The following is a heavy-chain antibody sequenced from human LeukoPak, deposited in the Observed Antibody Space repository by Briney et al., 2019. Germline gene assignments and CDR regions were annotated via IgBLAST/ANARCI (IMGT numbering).Heavy chain of an antibody. CDR3: ARLAVVGYYDSSGPLDY. CDR2: IYYSGST. Sequence: SETLSLTCTVSGGSISSYYWSWIRQPPGKGLEWIGYIYYSGSTSYNPSLKSRVTISVDKSKNQFSLKLSSVTAADTAVYYCARLAVVGYYDSSGPLDYWGQGTLVTVSS. D-gene: IGHD3-22*01. J-gene: IGHJ4*02. V-gene: IGHV4-59*12. CDR1: GGSISSYY.